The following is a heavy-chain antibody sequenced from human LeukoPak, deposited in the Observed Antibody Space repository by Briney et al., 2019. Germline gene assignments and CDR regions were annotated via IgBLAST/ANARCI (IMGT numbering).Heavy chain of an antibody. CDR3: ARGRLISY. CDR2: ISYDGSNK. D-gene: IGHD3-22*01. CDR1: GFTFSSYA. V-gene: IGHV3-30-3*01. J-gene: IGHJ4*02. Sequence: SGGSLRLSCAASGFTFSSYAMHWVRQAPGKGLEWVAVISYDGSNKYYADSVKGRFTISRDNSKNTLYLQMNSLRAEDTAVYYCARGRLISYWGQGTLVTVSS.